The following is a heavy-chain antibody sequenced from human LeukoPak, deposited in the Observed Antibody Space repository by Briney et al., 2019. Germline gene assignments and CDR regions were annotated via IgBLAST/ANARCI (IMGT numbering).Heavy chain of an antibody. V-gene: IGHV4-59*12. CDR1: GGSISRNY. D-gene: IGHD2-21*02. J-gene: IGHJ4*02. CDR3: ARVAVVPGPGYFDH. CDR2: SYYSGST. Sequence: SETLSLTCTGPGGSISRNYWSWIRQPPGKGLEWIGYSYYSGSTNYNPSLKSRVTISIGTSNNQFSLKLSSVTAADTAVYYCARVAVVPGPGYFDHWGQGTLVTVSS.